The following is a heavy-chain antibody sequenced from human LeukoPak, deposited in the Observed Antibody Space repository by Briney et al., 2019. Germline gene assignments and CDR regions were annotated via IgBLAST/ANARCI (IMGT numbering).Heavy chain of an antibody. Sequence: ASVKVSCKSSGYTFTSYAMHWVRQAPGQKLEWMGWINAGNGDTKYSQKFQGRVTITRDTPASTAYMELSSLRSEDTAVYYCARCGPGSTSCYNKENIGMDVWGKGTTVTVSS. CDR2: INAGNGDT. V-gene: IGHV1-3*01. CDR1: GYTFTSYA. J-gene: IGHJ6*04. CDR3: ARCGPGSTSCYNKENIGMDV. D-gene: IGHD2-2*02.